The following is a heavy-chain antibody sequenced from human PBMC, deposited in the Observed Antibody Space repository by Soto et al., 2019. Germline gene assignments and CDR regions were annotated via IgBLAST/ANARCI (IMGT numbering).Heavy chain of an antibody. D-gene: IGHD2-15*01. CDR1: GGTFSSYA. J-gene: IGHJ4*02. CDR2: IIPIFGTA. CDR3: ARQVGYCGGGSCSDFHF. Sequence: GASVKVSCKASGGTFSSYAISWVRQAPGQGLEWMGGIIPIFGTANYAQKFQGRVTITADESTSTAYMELSSLRSEDTAVYYCARQVGYCGGGSCSDFHFWGQGTVVTVSS. V-gene: IGHV1-69*13.